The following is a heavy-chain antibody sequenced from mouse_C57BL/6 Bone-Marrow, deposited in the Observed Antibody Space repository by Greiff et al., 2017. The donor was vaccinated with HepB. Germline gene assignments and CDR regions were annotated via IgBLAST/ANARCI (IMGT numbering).Heavy chain of an antibody. J-gene: IGHJ1*03. D-gene: IGHD2-2*01. V-gene: IGHV1-59*01. CDR3: ARSEGLRSNWYFDV. CDR1: GYTFTSYW. Sequence: QVQLQQPGAELVRPGTSVKLSCKASGYTFTSYWMHWVKQRPGQGLEWIGVIDPSDSYTNYNQKFKGKATLTVDTSSSTAYMQLSSLTSEDSAVYYCARSEGLRSNWYFDVWGTGTTVTVSS. CDR2: IDPSDSYT.